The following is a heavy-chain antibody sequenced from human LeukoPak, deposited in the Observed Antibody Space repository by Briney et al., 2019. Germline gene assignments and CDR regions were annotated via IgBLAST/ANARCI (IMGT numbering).Heavy chain of an antibody. Sequence: PGGSLRLSCAASGFTFSSYWMHWVRQAPGKGRVWASRISSDGSSTSYADSVKGRFTISRDNAKNTLYLQMNSLRAEDTAVYYCARDSRRELRAFDYWGQGTLVTVSS. V-gene: IGHV3-74*01. CDR1: GFTFSSYW. CDR3: ARDSRRELRAFDY. D-gene: IGHD1-7*01. J-gene: IGHJ4*02. CDR2: ISSDGSST.